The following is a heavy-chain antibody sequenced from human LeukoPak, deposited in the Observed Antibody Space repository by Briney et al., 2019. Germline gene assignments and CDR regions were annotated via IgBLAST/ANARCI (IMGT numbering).Heavy chain of an antibody. Sequence: PGGSLRLSCAASGFTFSTYWMFWVRQAPGKGLVWVSRINSDGSSTSYADSVKGRFTISRDNAKNTLYLQMNGLRAEDTAVYYCARVPPSSGWYDYWGQGTLVTVSS. V-gene: IGHV3-74*01. CDR1: GFTFSTYW. D-gene: IGHD6-19*01. J-gene: IGHJ4*02. CDR3: ARVPPSSGWYDY. CDR2: INSDGSST.